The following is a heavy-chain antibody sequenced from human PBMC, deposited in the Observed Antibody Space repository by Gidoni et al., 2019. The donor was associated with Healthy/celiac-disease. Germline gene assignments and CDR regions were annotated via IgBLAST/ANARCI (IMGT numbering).Heavy chain of an antibody. V-gene: IGHV3-23*01. CDR2: ISNSGGST. J-gene: IGHJ5*02. CDR3: AKMPRIDP. D-gene: IGHD2-2*01. Sequence: EVQLLESGGGLVQTGGSLRLSCAASGFTFNSYAMTWVRQAPGKGLEWVSTISNSGGSTYYRDSVKGRFTISRDNSKNTLHLQMNSLRAEDTAVYYCAKMPRIDPWGQGTLVTVSS. CDR1: GFTFNSYA.